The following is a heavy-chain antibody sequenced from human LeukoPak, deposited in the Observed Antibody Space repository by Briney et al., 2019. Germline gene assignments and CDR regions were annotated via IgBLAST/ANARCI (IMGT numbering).Heavy chain of an antibody. Sequence: SETLSLTCAVYGGSFSGYYWSWIRQPPGKGLEWIGEINHSGSTNYNPSLKSRVTISVDTSKNQFSLKLSSVTAADTAVYYCATGPPGLRALGGFDPWGQGTLVTVSS. CDR1: GGSFSGYY. J-gene: IGHJ5*02. CDR3: ATGPPGLRALGGFDP. CDR2: INHSGST. V-gene: IGHV4-34*01. D-gene: IGHD3-16*01.